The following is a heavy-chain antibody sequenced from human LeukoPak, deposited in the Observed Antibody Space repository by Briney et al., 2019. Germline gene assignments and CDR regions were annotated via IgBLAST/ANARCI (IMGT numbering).Heavy chain of an antibody. CDR1: GGSISSYY. J-gene: IGHJ2*01. Sequence: SETLSLTCTVSGGSISSYYWSWIRQPPGKGLEWIGYIYYSGSTNYNPSLKSRVTISVDTSKNQFSLKLSSVTAADTAVYYCARHSGYDRTAVRGLVRPPNWYFDLWGRGTLVAVSS. CDR3: ARHSGYDRTAVRGLVRPPNWYFDL. CDR2: IYYSGST. V-gene: IGHV4-59*08. D-gene: IGHD5-12*01.